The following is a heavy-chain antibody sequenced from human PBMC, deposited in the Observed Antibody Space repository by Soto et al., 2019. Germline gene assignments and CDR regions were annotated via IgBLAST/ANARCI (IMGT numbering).Heavy chain of an antibody. D-gene: IGHD6-25*01. CDR2: VDPRDGST. CDR1: GYIFTTYS. J-gene: IGHJ4*02. V-gene: IGHV1-46*01. Sequence: QVQLVQSGAEMKRPGASVILSCKASGYIFTTYSIHWVRQTAGQGLEWMAKVDPRDGSTGYAQKFRGSVSMAWDTSTGTVSMEVSSLTSDDTATDYCARVRSSGREFDYWGQGTQVTVSS. CDR3: ARVRSSGREFDY.